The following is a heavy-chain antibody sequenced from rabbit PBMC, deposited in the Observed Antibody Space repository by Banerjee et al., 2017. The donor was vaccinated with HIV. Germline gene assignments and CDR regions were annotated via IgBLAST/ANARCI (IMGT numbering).Heavy chain of an antibody. CDR3: ARYHYTAGYVYAFRL. J-gene: IGHJ3*01. Sequence: QEQLEESGGDLVQPEGSLTLTCTASGFTFSSYYICWVRQAPGKGLEWIACINTSSGNTVYATWAKGRFTISKTSSTTVTLQMTSLTAADTATYFCARYHYTAGYVYAFRLWGQGTLVTVS. CDR1: GFTFSSYY. D-gene: IGHD6-1*01. V-gene: IGHV1S45*01. CDR2: INTSSGNT.